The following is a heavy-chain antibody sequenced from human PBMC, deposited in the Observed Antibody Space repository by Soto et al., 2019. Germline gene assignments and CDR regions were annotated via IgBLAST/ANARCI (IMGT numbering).Heavy chain of an antibody. CDR3: ARHHGPTTSENWFDP. CDR2: ISTYSGDT. V-gene: IGHV1-18*01. CDR1: GYTFFTYD. D-gene: IGHD5-12*01. Sequence: ASVNVSCKASGYTFFTYDISWVRQAPGQGLEWMGWISTYSGDTKYVQKFQGRVTMTTDTSTTTAYLELRSLRSDDTAVYYCARHHGPTTSENWFDPWGQGTLVTVSS. J-gene: IGHJ5*02.